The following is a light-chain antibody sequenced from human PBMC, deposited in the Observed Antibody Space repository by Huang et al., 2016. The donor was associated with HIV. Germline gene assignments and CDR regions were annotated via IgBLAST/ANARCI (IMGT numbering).Light chain of an antibody. V-gene: IGKV3-15*01. CDR1: QGVATN. CDR2: GAS. J-gene: IGKJ2*01. CDR3: QQYHNWPYT. Sequence: EIIMTQSPATLSLSPGEGASLSCWAHQGVATNLAWYHPRPGQSPRVPIFGASTRASGLPGRFSGSGSGTQFTLTVSGLQSEDFAVYYCQQYHNWPYTFGQGTKLEI.